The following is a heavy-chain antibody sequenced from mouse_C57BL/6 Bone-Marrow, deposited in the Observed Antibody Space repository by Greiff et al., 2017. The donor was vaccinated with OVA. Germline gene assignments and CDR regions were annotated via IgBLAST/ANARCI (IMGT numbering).Heavy chain of an antibody. J-gene: IGHJ4*01. D-gene: IGHD3-2*02. Sequence: QVQLQQSGPELVKPGASVKISCKASGYAFSSSWMNWVKQRPGKGLEWIGRIYPGDGDTNYNGKFKGKATLTADKSSSTAYMQLSSLTSEDSAVYCCARRAQATLYAMDYWGQGTSVTVSA. CDR2: IYPGDGDT. CDR1: GYAFSSSW. CDR3: ARRAQATLYAMDY. V-gene: IGHV1-82*01.